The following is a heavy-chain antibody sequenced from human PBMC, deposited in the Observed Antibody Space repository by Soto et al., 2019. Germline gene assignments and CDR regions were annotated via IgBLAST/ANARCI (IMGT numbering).Heavy chain of an antibody. Sequence: GGSLRLSCAASGFTFTSYVMSWVRQAPGKGLEWVSTISGSDDSTYYADSVKSRLTISRDNSKNTLYLQMNSLRAGDTALYYCAKDWPLDYWGQGTLVTVSS. CDR1: GFTFTSYV. J-gene: IGHJ4*02. V-gene: IGHV3-23*01. CDR3: AKDWPLDY. CDR2: ISGSDDST.